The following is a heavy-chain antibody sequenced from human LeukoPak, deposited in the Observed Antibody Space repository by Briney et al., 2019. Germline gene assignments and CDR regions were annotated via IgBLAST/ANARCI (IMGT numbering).Heavy chain of an antibody. D-gene: IGHD2-15*01. CDR2: ISSSSSYI. CDR3: ARGSITTPALVDY. J-gene: IGHJ4*02. Sequence: PGGSLRLSCAASGFTFSSYSMNWVRQAPGKGLEWVSSISSSSSYIYYADSVKGRFTISRDNAKNSLYLQMNSLRAEDTAVYYCARGSITTPALVDYWGQGTLVTVSS. CDR1: GFTFSSYS. V-gene: IGHV3-21*01.